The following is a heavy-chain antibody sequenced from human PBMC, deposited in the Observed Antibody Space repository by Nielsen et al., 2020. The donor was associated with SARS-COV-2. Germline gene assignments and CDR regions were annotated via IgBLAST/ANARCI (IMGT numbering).Heavy chain of an antibody. J-gene: IGHJ6*02. V-gene: IGHV3-74*01. CDR1: GFTFSSYW. CDR3: AKDGLWFGDPGDYYGMDV. CDR2: INSDGSST. D-gene: IGHD3-10*01. Sequence: GGSLRLSCAASGFTFSSYWMHWVRRAPGKGLVWVSRINSDGSSTSYADSVKGRFTISRDNAKNTLYLQMNSLRAEDTALYYCAKDGLWFGDPGDYYGMDVWGQGTTVTVSS.